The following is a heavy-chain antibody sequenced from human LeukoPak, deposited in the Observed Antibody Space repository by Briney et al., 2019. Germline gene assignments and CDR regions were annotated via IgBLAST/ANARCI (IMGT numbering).Heavy chain of an antibody. CDR1: GGSISSYY. Sequence: SETLSLTCTVSGGSISSYYWSWIRQPPGKGLEWIGYIYYSGSTNYNPSLKSRVTIPVDTSKNQFSLKLSSVTAADTAVYYCARGGYSYGYLRVDWFDPWGQGTLVAVSS. V-gene: IGHV4-59*01. J-gene: IGHJ5*02. D-gene: IGHD5-18*01. CDR3: ARGGYSYGYLRVDWFDP. CDR2: IYYSGST.